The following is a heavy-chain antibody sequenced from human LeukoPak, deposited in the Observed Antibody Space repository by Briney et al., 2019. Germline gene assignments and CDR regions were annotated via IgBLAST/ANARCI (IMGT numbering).Heavy chain of an antibody. CDR3: ARRLGTGTTLGY. D-gene: IGHD1-1*01. CDR2: INPNSGGT. CDR1: GYTFTGYY. Sequence: ASVKVSCKTPGYTFTGYYIHWVRQAPGQGLEGMGWINPNSGGTNYAQNFQGTVTMTRDTSTSTAYMELSSLRSDDTAVYYCARRLGTGTTLGYWGQGTLVTVSS. V-gene: IGHV1-2*02. J-gene: IGHJ4*02.